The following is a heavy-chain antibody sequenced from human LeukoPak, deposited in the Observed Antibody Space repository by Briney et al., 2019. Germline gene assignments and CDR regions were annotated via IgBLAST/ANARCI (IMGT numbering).Heavy chain of an antibody. CDR2: IYYSGST. V-gene: IGHV4-39*07. D-gene: IGHD1-26*01. J-gene: IGHJ4*02. Sequence: GSLRLSCAASGFTFSSYAMSWVRQPPGKGLEWIGSIYYSGSTYYNPSLKSRVTISVDTSKNQFSLKLSSVTAADTAVYYCARDRSSVGAFDYWGQGTLVTVSS. CDR3: ARDRSSVGAFDY. CDR1: GFTFSSYA.